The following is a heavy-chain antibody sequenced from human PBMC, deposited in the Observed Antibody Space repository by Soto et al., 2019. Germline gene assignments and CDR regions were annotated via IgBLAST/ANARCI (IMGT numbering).Heavy chain of an antibody. V-gene: IGHV3-66*01. Sequence: PGGSLRLSCAASGFTVSSNYMSWVRQAPGKGLEWVSVIYSGGSTYYADSVKGRFTISRDNSKNTLYLQMNSLRAEDTAVYYCAREELVVAPGGGYFDYWGQGTLVTVSS. J-gene: IGHJ4*02. D-gene: IGHD2-15*01. CDR3: AREELVVAPGGGYFDY. CDR2: IYSGGST. CDR1: GFTVSSNY.